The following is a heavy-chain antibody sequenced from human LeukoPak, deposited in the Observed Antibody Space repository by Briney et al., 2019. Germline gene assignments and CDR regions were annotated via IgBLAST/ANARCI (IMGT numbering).Heavy chain of an antibody. CDR1: GYTFTNYG. V-gene: IGHV1-24*01. CDR2: FDPEDGET. CDR3: ATAYDFWSGYYLY. J-gene: IGHJ4*02. Sequence: ASVKVSCKASGYTFTNYGISWVRQAPGKGLEWMGGFDPEDGETIYAQKFQGRVTMTEDTSTDTAYMELSSLRSEDTAVYYCATAYDFWSGYYLYWGQGTLVTVSS. D-gene: IGHD3-3*01.